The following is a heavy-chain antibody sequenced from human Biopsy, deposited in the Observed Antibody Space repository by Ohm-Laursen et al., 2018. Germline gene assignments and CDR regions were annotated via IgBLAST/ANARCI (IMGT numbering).Heavy chain of an antibody. CDR3: ARVGFSSTWPPDRHDAFDI. V-gene: IGHV1-2*02. CDR1: GYAFIGSY. CDR2: INPDSGGT. D-gene: IGHD6-13*01. Sequence: ASVKVSCKASGYAFIGSYIHWVRQAPGQGLEGMGWINPDSGGTNYAQKFQGRVTMTRDTSISTVQMELSSLRSDDTAVYYCARVGFSSTWPPDRHDAFDIWGQGTMVTVSS. J-gene: IGHJ3*02.